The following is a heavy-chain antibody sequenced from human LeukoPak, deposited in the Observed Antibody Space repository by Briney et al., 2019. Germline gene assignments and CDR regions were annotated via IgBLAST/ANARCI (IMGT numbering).Heavy chain of an antibody. Sequence: SQTLSLTCAVSGGSISSGGYSWSWIRQPPGKGLEWIGYIYHSGSTYYNPSLKSRVTISVDRSKTQLKLSSVTAADTAVYYCARDPDYWGQGTLVTVSS. V-gene: IGHV4-30-2*01. CDR1: GGSISSGGYS. J-gene: IGHJ4*02. CDR2: IYHSGST. CDR3: ARDPDY.